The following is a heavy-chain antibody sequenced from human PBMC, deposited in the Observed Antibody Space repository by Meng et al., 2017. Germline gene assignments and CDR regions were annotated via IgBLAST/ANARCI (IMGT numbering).Heavy chain of an antibody. CDR3: ARVNDSSGYPSAEYFQH. D-gene: IGHD3-22*01. CDR2: INPSGGST. V-gene: IGHV1-46*01. CDR1: RYTFTSYY. J-gene: IGHJ1*01. Sequence: SVNVSCKASRYTFTSYYMHWLRQAPGQGLEWMGIINPSGGSTSYAQKFQGRVTMTRDTSTSTVYMELSSLRSEDTAVYYCARVNDSSGYPSAEYFQHWGQGTLVTVSS.